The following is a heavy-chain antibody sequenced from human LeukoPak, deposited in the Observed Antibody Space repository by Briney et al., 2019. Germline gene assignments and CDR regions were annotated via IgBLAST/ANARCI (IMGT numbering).Heavy chain of an antibody. V-gene: IGHV1-2*02. CDR3: ARQRVAAAGNWFDP. Sequence: ASVRVSCKASGYTFTSYGISWVRQAPGQGLEWMGWINPNSGGTNYAQKFQGRVTMTRDTSISTAYMELSRLRSDDTAVYYCARQRVAAAGNWFDPWGQGTLVTVSS. D-gene: IGHD6-13*01. J-gene: IGHJ5*02. CDR1: GYTFTSYG. CDR2: INPNSGGT.